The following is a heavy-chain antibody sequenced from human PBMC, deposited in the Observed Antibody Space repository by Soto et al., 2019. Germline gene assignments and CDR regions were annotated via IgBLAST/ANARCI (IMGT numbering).Heavy chain of an antibody. J-gene: IGHJ5*02. CDR3: GKYSDYGYHRDWFDP. Sequence: QVQLVESGGGVVQPGRSLRLSCAASGFTFSNYGVHWVRQAPGKGLEWVAVISYDGSKKYYADSVKGRFTISRDNSKNPLYLEMNSLRTEDTAVYYCGKYSDYGYHRDWFDPWGQGTLVTVSS. CDR1: GFTFSNYG. D-gene: IGHD4-17*01. V-gene: IGHV3-30*18. CDR2: ISYDGSKK.